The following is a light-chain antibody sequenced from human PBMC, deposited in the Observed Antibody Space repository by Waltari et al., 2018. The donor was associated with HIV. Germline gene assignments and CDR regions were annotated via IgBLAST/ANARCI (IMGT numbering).Light chain of an antibody. Sequence: DVVMTQSPVYLPVTLGQPASISCRSSAGLVYSDGNTYLNWFQQSPVQSPRRLIYKVAIRDSGVPDRFSGSGSGTDFTLKISRVEAEDVGIYYCIQGTHWPWSFGQGTRLEIK. J-gene: IGKJ5*01. V-gene: IGKV2-30*01. CDR1: AGLVYSDGNTY. CDR2: KVA. CDR3: IQGTHWPWS.